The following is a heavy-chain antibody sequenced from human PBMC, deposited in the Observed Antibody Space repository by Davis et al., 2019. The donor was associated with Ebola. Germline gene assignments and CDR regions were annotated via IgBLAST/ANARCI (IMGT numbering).Heavy chain of an antibody. CDR3: AKGIVLMVYASWYYGMDV. J-gene: IGHJ6*04. CDR2: IKQDGSET. D-gene: IGHD2-8*01. CDR1: GFTFSSYW. Sequence: GGSLRLSCAASGFTFSSYWMRWVRQAPGKGLEWVANIKQDGSETYYVDSVKGRFTIFRDNAKNSLYLQMNSLRVEDTAVYYCAKGIVLMVYASWYYGMDVWGKGTTVTVSS. V-gene: IGHV3-7*01.